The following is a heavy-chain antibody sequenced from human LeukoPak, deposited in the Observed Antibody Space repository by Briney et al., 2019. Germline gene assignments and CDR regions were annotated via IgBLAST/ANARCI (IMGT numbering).Heavy chain of an antibody. V-gene: IGHV4-34*01. Sequence: SETLSLTCGVYGESFGNRYWSWIRQSPGKGPEWIGDINHCGDPNYNPSLKSRVTISVDTSKNQFSLKLSSVTAADTAVYYCARVFFAGREREERYYYDSSLGSNPLFDYWGQGTLVTVSS. CDR3: ARVFFAGREREERYYYDSSLGSNPLFDY. CDR1: GESFGNRY. CDR2: INHCGDP. J-gene: IGHJ4*02. D-gene: IGHD3-22*01.